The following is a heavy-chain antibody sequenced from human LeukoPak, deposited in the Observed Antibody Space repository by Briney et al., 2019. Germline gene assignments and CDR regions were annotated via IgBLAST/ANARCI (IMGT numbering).Heavy chain of an antibody. D-gene: IGHD3-3*01. V-gene: IGHV1-69*01. CDR2: IIPIFGTA. CDR1: GGTFSSYA. Sequence: SVKVSCKASGGTFSSYAISWARQAPGQGLEWMGGIIPIFGTANYPQKFQGRVTITADEPTSTAYIQRSSQTSEDTAVYYCARDHHYDFWSGYYQHYYYYMDVWGKGTTVTVSS. CDR3: ARDHHYDFWSGYYQHYYYYMDV. J-gene: IGHJ6*03.